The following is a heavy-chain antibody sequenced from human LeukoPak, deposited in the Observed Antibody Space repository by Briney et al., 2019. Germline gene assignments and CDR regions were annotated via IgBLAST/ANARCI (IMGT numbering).Heavy chain of an antibody. V-gene: IGHV1-8*01. CDR2: MNPNSGNT. CDR3: ARVRIAARQNYFDY. J-gene: IGHJ4*02. Sequence: GASVKVSCKASGHTFTSYDINWVRQATGQGLEWMGWMNPNSGNTGYAQKFQGRVTMTRNTSISTAYMELSSLRSEDTAVYYCARVRIAARQNYFDYWGQGTLVTVSS. CDR1: GHTFTSYD. D-gene: IGHD6-6*01.